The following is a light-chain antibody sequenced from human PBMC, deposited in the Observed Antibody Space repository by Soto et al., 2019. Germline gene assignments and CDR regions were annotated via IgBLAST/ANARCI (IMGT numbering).Light chain of an antibody. Sequence: EIVMTQSPATLSVSPGERATLSCRASQSVSSNLAWYKQKPGQATRLLIYGESTRATFFPASFSGSGSGTEFTLTFSSLQSEDFAVYYCQQYNNWPEPFGKGTKV. CDR3: QQYNNWPEP. J-gene: IGKJ1*01. V-gene: IGKV3-15*01. CDR1: QSVSSN. CDR2: GES.